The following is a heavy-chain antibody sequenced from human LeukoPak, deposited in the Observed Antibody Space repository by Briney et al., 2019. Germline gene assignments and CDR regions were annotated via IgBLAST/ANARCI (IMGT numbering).Heavy chain of an antibody. CDR3: ARGSTGYYYYYYMDV. Sequence: GGSLRLSCAASGFTFSSYSMNWVRQAPGKGLEWVSSISSGSSYIYYADSVKGRFTISRDNAKNSLYLQMNSLRAEDTAVYYCARGSTGYYYYYYMDVWGKGTTVTVSS. CDR2: ISSGSSYI. J-gene: IGHJ6*03. V-gene: IGHV3-21*01. CDR1: GFTFSSYS.